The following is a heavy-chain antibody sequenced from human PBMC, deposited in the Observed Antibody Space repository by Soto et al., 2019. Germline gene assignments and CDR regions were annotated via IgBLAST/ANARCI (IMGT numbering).Heavy chain of an antibody. CDR1: GGSFSDYY. CDR2: INHSGST. D-gene: IGHD3-10*01. V-gene: IGHV4-34*01. J-gene: IGHJ4*02. Sequence: QVQLQQWGAGLLKPSETLSLTCAVYGGSFSDYYWSWIRQPPGKGLEWIGEINHSGSTNYNPSLKSRVTISVDTSKNQFSLKLSSVTAADTAVYYCARRPYYYGSGSYFDYWGQGTLVTVSS. CDR3: ARRPYYYGSGSYFDY.